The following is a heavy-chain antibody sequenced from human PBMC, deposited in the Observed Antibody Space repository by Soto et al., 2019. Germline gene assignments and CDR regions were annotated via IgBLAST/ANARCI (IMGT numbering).Heavy chain of an antibody. CDR2: INAGNGNT. CDR1: GYTFTNYP. V-gene: IGHV1-3*05. D-gene: IGHD3-22*01. Sequence: QVQLVQSGAEEKKPGASVKVSCKASGYTFTNYPMHWVRRAPGHRLEWMGWINAGNGNTKYSQKFQGRVTITRDTSASTAYMELSSLRSEDTAVYYCARSSGYYLIDDYWGQGTLVTVSS. CDR3: ARSSGYYLIDDY. J-gene: IGHJ4*02.